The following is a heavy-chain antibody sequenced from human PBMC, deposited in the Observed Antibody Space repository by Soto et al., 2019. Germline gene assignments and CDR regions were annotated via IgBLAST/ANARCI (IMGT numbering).Heavy chain of an antibody. CDR3: ARGGEYSSSSLPFDY. Sequence: SETLSLTCAVYGGSFSGYYWSWIRQPPGKGLEWIGEINHSGSTNYNPSLKSRVTISVDTSKNHFSLKLSSVTAADTAVYYCARGGEYSSSSLPFDYWGQGTLVTVSS. D-gene: IGHD6-6*01. CDR1: GGSFSGYY. V-gene: IGHV4-34*01. CDR2: INHSGST. J-gene: IGHJ4*02.